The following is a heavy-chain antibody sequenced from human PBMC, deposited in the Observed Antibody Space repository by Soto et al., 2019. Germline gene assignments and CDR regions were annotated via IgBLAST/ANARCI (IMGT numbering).Heavy chain of an antibody. D-gene: IGHD3-3*01. V-gene: IGHV1-2*02. CDR2: INPNSGGT. Sequence: ASGKVSCKASGYTFTGYYMHWVRQAPGQGLEWMGWINPNSGGTNYAQKFQGRVTMTRDRSISTAYMELCRLRSDDTAVYYRARDPEGRPAAMVYAFWSGYTAYSFDVRREGTLVSVSS. J-gene: IGHJ4*02. CDR1: GYTFTGYY. CDR3: ARDPEGRPAAMVYAFWSGYTAYSFDV.